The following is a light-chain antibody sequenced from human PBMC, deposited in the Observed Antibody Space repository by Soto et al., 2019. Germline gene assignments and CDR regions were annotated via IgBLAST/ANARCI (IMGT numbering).Light chain of an antibody. V-gene: IGKV3D-20*02. CDR3: QQRSSWPPT. CDR1: QSVSSSY. Sequence: EIVLTQSPGTLSLSPGEIATLSFSASQSVSSSYLAWYQQKPGQAPRLLIYGASTRATCIPAKFSGSGSGTEFTLTISSLQSEDFAVYYCQQRSSWPPTFGQGTRLEIK. J-gene: IGKJ5*01. CDR2: GAS.